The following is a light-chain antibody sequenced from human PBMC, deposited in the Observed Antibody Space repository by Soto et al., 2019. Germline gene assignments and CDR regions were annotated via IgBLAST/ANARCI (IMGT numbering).Light chain of an antibody. CDR1: QSISSW. CDR2: ESS. Sequence: IQMTQSPSTLSASVGDRVTITCRASQSISSWLAWYQQKPGKAPKLLIYESSSLQSGFPSRFSGSGSGTEFTLTISSLQPDDFATYYCQQYNTYWTFGQGTKVDIK. J-gene: IGKJ1*01. CDR3: QQYNTYWT. V-gene: IGKV1-5*03.